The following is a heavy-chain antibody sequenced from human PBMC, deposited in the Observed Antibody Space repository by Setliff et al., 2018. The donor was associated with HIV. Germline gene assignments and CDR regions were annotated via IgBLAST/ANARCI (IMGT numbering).Heavy chain of an antibody. Sequence: GGSLRLSCAASGFTFSDYYMTWIRQAPGKGLVWVSRISPDGSVINYAGSVKGRFTISRDNAKNTLYLQMNGLRAEDTAVYYCVRGIVGASVFNYWGQGTQVTVSS. D-gene: IGHD1-26*01. V-gene: IGHV3-74*01. J-gene: IGHJ4*02. CDR3: VRGIVGASVFNY. CDR1: GFTFSDYY. CDR2: ISPDGSVI.